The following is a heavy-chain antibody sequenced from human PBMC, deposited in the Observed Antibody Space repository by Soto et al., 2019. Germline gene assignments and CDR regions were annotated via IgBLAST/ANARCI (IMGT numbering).Heavy chain of an antibody. Sequence: QVQLVESGGDLVKPGGSLRLSCAASGFTFSDHYMSGIRQAPGKGLEWISYMTRSGSSSSYADSVKGRFTICRYNSKKSLYLQLNSLRGDGTAVYYCARELIGNYFALELWDEGTMVTVTS. CDR2: MTRSGSSS. CDR3: ARELIGNYFALEL. D-gene: IGHD1-26*01. V-gene: IGHV3-11*01. CDR1: GFTFSDHY. J-gene: IGHJ3*01.